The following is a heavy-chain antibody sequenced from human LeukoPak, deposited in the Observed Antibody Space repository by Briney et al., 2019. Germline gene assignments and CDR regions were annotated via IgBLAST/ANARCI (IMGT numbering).Heavy chain of an antibody. J-gene: IGHJ4*02. Sequence: SETVSLTCTVSGGSISSYYWSWIRQPPGKGLVWIGYIYYSGSTNYNPSLKSRVTISVDTSKNQFSLKLSSVTAADTAVYYCARVSYCSGGSCYSGIIDYWGQGTLVTVSP. CDR3: ARVSYCSGGSCYSGIIDY. CDR2: IYYSGST. D-gene: IGHD2-15*01. V-gene: IGHV4-59*01. CDR1: GGSISSYY.